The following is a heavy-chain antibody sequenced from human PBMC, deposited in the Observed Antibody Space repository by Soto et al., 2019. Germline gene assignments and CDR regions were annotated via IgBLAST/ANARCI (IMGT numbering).Heavy chain of an antibody. CDR2: IYYSGST. D-gene: IGHD1-1*01. CDR1: GGSISSYY. Sequence: LSLTCTVSGGSISSYYWSWTRQPPGKGLEWIGYIYYSGSTNYNPSLKSRVTISVDTSKNQFSLKLSSVTAADTAVYYCARGKLERRPTPHVYWGQGTLVTVSS. J-gene: IGHJ4*02. V-gene: IGHV4-59*01. CDR3: ARGKLERRPTPHVY.